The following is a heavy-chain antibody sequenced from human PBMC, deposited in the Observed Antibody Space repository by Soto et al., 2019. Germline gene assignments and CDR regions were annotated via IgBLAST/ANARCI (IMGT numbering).Heavy chain of an antibody. CDR2: INKDGGRT. D-gene: IGHD1-1*01. Sequence: EVQLLESGGGLVQPGESLRLSCAASGFTFGSYFMNWVRQAPGKGPEWVSAINKDGGRTHYADSVRGRFTISRDNSRNTLYLQMNRLRAEDTALYYCAKDLHWYGMDVWGQGTTVTVSS. V-gene: IGHV3-23*01. CDR3: AKDLHWYGMDV. J-gene: IGHJ6*02. CDR1: GFTFGSYF.